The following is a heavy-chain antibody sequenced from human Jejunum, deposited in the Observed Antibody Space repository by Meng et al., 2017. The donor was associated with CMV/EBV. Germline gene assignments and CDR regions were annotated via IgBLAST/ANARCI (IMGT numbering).Heavy chain of an antibody. CDR2: INRDGRVK. CDR1: GFRFTTIW. Sequence: ATGFRFTTIWMTWVRRAPGKGLDWVANINRDGRVKYYGDSVKGRFTASRDNAKNLLYLEMNSLRAEDTAVYYCARIGYTSSSEDFWGQGTLVTVSS. J-gene: IGHJ4*02. V-gene: IGHV3-7*01. CDR3: ARIGYTSSSEDF. D-gene: IGHD6-6*01.